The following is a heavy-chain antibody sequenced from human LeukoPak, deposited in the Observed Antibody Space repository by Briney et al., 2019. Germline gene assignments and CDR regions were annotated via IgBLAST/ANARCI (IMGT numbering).Heavy chain of an antibody. V-gene: IGHV3-23*01. D-gene: IGHD4-23*01. CDR3: SRIKYGGNSGYHFDY. J-gene: IGHJ4*02. CDR1: GFNFNYFA. Sequence: AGGSLRLSCSASGFNFNYFAMSWIRQAPGKRLEWVSTIGDSGSGGSYADSVRGRFTISRDNSKNMVYLQMHSLRVYDSAVYYCSRIKYGGNSGYHFDYWGQGTLVTVSS. CDR2: IGDSGSGG.